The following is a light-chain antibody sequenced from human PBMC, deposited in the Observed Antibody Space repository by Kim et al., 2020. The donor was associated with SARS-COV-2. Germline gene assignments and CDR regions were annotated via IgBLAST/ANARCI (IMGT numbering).Light chain of an antibody. CDR2: DTD. V-gene: IGLV1-51*01. Sequence: QSVLTQPPSVSAAPGQKVTISCSGSSSNIGESYVSWYQQIPGRAPKLLIYDTDERPSGIPDRLSGSKSGTSATLGISGLQTGDEADYYCGTWDTSLRAVVFGGGTKLTVL. CDR3: GTWDTSLRAVV. J-gene: IGLJ2*01. CDR1: SSNIGESY.